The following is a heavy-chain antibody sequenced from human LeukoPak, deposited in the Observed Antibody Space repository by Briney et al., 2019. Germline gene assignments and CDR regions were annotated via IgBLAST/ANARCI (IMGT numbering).Heavy chain of an antibody. CDR1: GGSFSGYY. CDR2: INHSGSN. V-gene: IGHV4-34*01. J-gene: IGHJ4*02. D-gene: IGHD4-17*01. Sequence: SEXLSLTCAVYGGSFSGYYWSWVRQPPGKGLEWIGEINHSGSNKYNPSLKTRVTISVDPSKNQFSLKLSSVTAADTAVYYCARDPMTTVTTSNYWGQGTLVTASS. CDR3: ARDPMTTVTTSNY.